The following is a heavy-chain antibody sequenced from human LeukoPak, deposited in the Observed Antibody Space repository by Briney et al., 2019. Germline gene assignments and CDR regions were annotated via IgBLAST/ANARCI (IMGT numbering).Heavy chain of an antibody. CDR1: GGSISSGGYY. CDR3: ARRYCSAGSCFDP. J-gene: IGHJ5*02. CDR2: IYYSGNT. D-gene: IGHD2-15*01. Sequence: PSQTLSLTCTVSGGSISSGGYYWSWIRQHPGKGLERIGYIYYSGNTYYNPSLKSRVTISVDTSKNQFSLKLSSVTAADTAVYYCARRYCSAGSCFDPWGQGTLVTVSS. V-gene: IGHV4-31*03.